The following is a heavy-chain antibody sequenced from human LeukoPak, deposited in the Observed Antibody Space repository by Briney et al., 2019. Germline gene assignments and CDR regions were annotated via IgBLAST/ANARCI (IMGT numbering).Heavy chain of an antibody. CDR2: IYHSGST. CDR3: ARDSITIFGVVIPWA. CDR1: GGSISSGGYS. J-gene: IGHJ4*02. V-gene: IGHV4-30-2*01. Sequence: SETLSLTCAVSGGSISSGGYSWSWIRQPPGKGLEWIGYIYHSGSTYYNPSLKSRVTISVDRSKNQFSLKLSSVTAADTAVYYCARDSITIFGVVIPWAWGQGTLVTVSS. D-gene: IGHD3-3*01.